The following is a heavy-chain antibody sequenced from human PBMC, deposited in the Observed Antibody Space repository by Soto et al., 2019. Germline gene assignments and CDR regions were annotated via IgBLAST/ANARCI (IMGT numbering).Heavy chain of an antibody. CDR1: GYTLTELS. CDR3: ATVSLGYYKGRWFDP. D-gene: IGHD3-9*01. CDR2: FDPEDGET. J-gene: IGHJ5*02. V-gene: IGHV1-24*01. Sequence: ASVKVSCKVSGYTLTELSMHWVRQAPGKGLEWMGGFDPEDGETIYAQKFQGRVTMTEDTSTDAAYMELSSLRSEDAAVYYCATVSLGYYKGRWFDPRGQGALVTI.